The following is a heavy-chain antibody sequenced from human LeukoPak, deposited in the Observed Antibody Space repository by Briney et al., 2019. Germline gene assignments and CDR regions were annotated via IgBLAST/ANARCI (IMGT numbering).Heavy chain of an antibody. Sequence: GGSLRLSCAASGFTFSSYEMNWVRQAPGKGLEWVSYVSSGSSTIYYADPVKGRFTVSRDNGKRSLYLHMNSLRAEDTAMYYCAGGESSYCSGGCYFASWGQGTLVTISS. CDR1: GFTFSSYE. CDR2: VSSGSSTI. CDR3: AGGESSYCSGGCYFAS. V-gene: IGHV3-48*03. J-gene: IGHJ5*01. D-gene: IGHD2-21*02.